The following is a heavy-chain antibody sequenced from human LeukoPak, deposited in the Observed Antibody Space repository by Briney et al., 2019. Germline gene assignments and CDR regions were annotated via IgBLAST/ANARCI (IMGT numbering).Heavy chain of an antibody. Sequence: GGSLRLSCAASGFTFDDYAMHWVRQAPGKGLEWVSGISWNSGSIGYADSVKGRFTISRDNAKNSLYLQMNSLRAEDTAVYYCARDCSGGSCAHAFDIWGQGTMVTVSS. V-gene: IGHV3-9*01. J-gene: IGHJ3*02. D-gene: IGHD2-15*01. CDR1: GFTFDDYA. CDR3: ARDCSGGSCAHAFDI. CDR2: ISWNSGSI.